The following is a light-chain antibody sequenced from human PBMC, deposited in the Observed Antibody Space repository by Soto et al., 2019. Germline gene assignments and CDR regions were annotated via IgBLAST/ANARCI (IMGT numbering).Light chain of an antibody. J-gene: IGKJ4*01. Sequence: DIQMTRSPSTLSASIGDRVTITCRASQSITTFLAWYQQKPWKAPQILIYDASKLEPGVPSRLSGGGSGTEFTLTISSLQPDDFATYYCQQYSTYPLTFGGGTKVDIK. CDR2: DAS. V-gene: IGKV1-5*01. CDR3: QQYSTYPLT. CDR1: QSITTF.